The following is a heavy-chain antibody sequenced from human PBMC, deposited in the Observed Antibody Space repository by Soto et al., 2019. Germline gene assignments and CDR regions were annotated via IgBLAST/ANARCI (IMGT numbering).Heavy chain of an antibody. J-gene: IGHJ3*01. CDR2: IDCRSNSA. CDR3: VREGRGPFDF. CDR1: GFIFTNYA. V-gene: IGHV3-23*03. D-gene: IGHD2-15*01. Sequence: LRLSFASSGFIFTNYAMKWFRQAPGKGLDGGAVIDCRSNSAYYSNSVHGRFTISRDNSKNTLSRQMISLTADHTSIYYCVREGRGPFDFSGRGTMVT.